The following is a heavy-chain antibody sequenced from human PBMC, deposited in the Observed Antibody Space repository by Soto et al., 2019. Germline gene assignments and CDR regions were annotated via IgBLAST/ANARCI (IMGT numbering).Heavy chain of an antibody. CDR1: GFNLIHPW. J-gene: IGHJ4*02. CDR2: IKSKTDGGTA. Sequence: PGGSLRLSCGASGFNLIHPWMTWVRQAAGKGLEWVGRIKSKTDGGTADYAAPVKGRATISRDDSKNTVYLQMNSLKTEDTAVYYCTTGIYYDILTGYHNVAYWGQGALVTVSS. D-gene: IGHD3-9*01. V-gene: IGHV3-15*01. CDR3: TTGIYYDILTGYHNVAY.